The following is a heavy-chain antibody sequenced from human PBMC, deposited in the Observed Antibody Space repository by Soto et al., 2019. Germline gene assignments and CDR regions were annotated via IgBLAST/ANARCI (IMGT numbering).Heavy chain of an antibody. CDR3: FPKKRAGY. J-gene: IGHJ4*02. CDR1: GYTVSDNG. CDR2: ISSDGRTT. V-gene: IGHV3-30*03. Sequence: QVQLVESGGGVVQPGRSLRLSCAVSGYTVSDNGMHWVRQAPGEGLEWVAVISSDGRTTYYGDSVKGRFTISRDNAKNTLYLQMGSRRVGGTAVYYWFPKKRAGYWGQGTLGTVSP.